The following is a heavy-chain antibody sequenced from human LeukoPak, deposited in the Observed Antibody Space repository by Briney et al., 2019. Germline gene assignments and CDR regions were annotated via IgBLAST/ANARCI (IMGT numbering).Heavy chain of an antibody. CDR2: ISYSGST. Sequence: SETLSLTCTVSGASISSYYWSWLRQPPGKGLEGIGYISYSGSTNYNPSLKSRVTISVHTSKNQFSLNLSSVTAADTAVYYCARDEDYYVSGKWYDALNFWGQGTMVTVSS. D-gene: IGHD3-10*01. V-gene: IGHV4-59*12. CDR1: GASISSYY. J-gene: IGHJ3*01. CDR3: ARDEDYYVSGKWYDALNF.